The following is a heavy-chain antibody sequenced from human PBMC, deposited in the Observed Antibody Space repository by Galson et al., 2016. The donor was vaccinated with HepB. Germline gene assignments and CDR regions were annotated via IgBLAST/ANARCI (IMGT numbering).Heavy chain of an antibody. Sequence: ETLSLTCAVFGGSFSDYYWTWIRQPPGKGLEWIGEINHSGSTYYNPSLKSRVTISVDTSKNQFSLRLNSVTAADATVYYCATDPGSGVFDYWGQGTLVTVSS. D-gene: IGHD6-19*01. V-gene: IGHV4-34*01. J-gene: IGHJ4*02. CDR2: INHSGST. CDR1: GGSFSDYY. CDR3: ATDPGSGVFDY.